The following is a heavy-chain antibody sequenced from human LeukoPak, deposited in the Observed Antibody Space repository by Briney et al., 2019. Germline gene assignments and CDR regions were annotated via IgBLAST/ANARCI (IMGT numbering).Heavy chain of an antibody. Sequence: GGSLRLSCAASGFTFRTYAMTWVRQAPGKGLEWVSGITGSGYNTYYADSVKGRFTVSRDNSKNTLFLQMNSLKAEDTAVYYCVQDWAWGAFGYWGQGTLVTVSS. CDR1: GFTFRTYA. V-gene: IGHV3-23*01. CDR3: VQDWAWGAFGY. D-gene: IGHD7-27*01. J-gene: IGHJ4*02. CDR2: ITGSGYNT.